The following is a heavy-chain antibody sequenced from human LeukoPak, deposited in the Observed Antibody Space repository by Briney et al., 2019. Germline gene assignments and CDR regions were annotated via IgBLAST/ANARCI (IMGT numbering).Heavy chain of an antibody. CDR2: IYHSGSA. CDR1: GGSISSSNW. D-gene: IGHD1-1*01. J-gene: IGHJ4*02. Sequence: SETLSLTCAVSGGSISSSNWWSWVRQPPGKGLEWIGEIYHSGSADYNPSLKSRVTISVDKSKNQFSLKLSSVTAADTAVYYCARVNTTGTSTYFDYWGQGTLVTVSS. CDR3: ARVNTTGTSTYFDY. V-gene: IGHV4-4*02.